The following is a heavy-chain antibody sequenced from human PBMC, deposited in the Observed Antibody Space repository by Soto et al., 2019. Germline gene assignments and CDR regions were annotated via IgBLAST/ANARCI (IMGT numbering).Heavy chain of an antibody. Sequence: TLSLTCAVSGGSISSGGYSWSWIRQPPGKGLEWIGYIYHSWSTYYNPSLKSRVTISVDSSKNQSSMKLSSVKAADKDVYYCARVPGPWGQGTLVTVSS. J-gene: IGHJ5*02. CDR3: ARVPGP. D-gene: IGHD3-10*01. V-gene: IGHV4-30-2*01. CDR2: IYHSWST. CDR1: GGSISSGGYS.